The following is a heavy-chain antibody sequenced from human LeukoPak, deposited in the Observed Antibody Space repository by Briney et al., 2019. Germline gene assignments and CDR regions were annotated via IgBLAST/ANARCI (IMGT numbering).Heavy chain of an antibody. J-gene: IGHJ4*02. CDR2: IKQDGSEK. CDR3: ARSYDFWSGRQPAYFDY. D-gene: IGHD3-3*01. CDR1: GFTFSSYW. Sequence: PGGSLRLSCAASGFTFSSYWMSWVRQAPGKGLEWVANIKQDGSEKYYVDSVKGRFTISRDNAKNSLYLQMNSLRAEDTAVYYCARSYDFWSGRQPAYFDYWGQGTLVTVSS. V-gene: IGHV3-7*01.